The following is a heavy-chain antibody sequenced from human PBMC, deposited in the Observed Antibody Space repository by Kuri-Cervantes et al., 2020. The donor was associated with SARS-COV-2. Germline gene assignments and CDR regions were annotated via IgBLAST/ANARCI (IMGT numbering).Heavy chain of an antibody. CDR2: IDGSGNSR. J-gene: IGHJ4*01. Sequence: GESLKISCAGSGLTFSSRSMNWVRQAPGKGLEWVSAIDGSGNSRYYIDSVQGRFTISRDNAKNSLYLQMNSLREEDTAVYYCARDPDAYIANYAFDFWGQGTLVTVSS. CDR1: GLTFSSRS. CDR3: ARDPDAYIANYAFDF. V-gene: IGHV3-48*02. D-gene: IGHD5-24*01.